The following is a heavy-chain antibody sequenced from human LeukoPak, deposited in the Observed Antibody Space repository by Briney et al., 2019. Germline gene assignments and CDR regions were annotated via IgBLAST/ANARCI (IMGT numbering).Heavy chain of an antibody. Sequence: PSETLSLTCTVSGYSISSGYYWGWIRQPPGKGLEWIGEINHSGSTNYNPSLKSRVTISVDTSKNQFSLKLSSVTAADTAVYYCARVGGGNYYYYYMDVWGKGTTVTVSS. CDR1: GYSISSGYY. CDR3: ARVGGGNYYYYYMDV. J-gene: IGHJ6*03. CDR2: INHSGST. D-gene: IGHD2-15*01. V-gene: IGHV4-38-2*02.